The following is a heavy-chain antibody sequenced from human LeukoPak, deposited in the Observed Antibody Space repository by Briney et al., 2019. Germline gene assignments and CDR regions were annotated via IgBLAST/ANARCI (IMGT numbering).Heavy chain of an antibody. CDR3: ARRGRNSSGWQDYL. CDR1: GGSITSSGYY. CDR2: IYHTGST. D-gene: IGHD6-25*01. V-gene: IGHV4-61*05. J-gene: IGHJ4*02. Sequence: SETLSLTCTVSGGSITSSGYYWDWIRQPPGKGLEWIANIYHTGSTNYNPSLSSRVTISIDTAKNQFSLKLTSVTAADTAVYYCARRGRNSSGWQDYLWGQGTLVTVSS.